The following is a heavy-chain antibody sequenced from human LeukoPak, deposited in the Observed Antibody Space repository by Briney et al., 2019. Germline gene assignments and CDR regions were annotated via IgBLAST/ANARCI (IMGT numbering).Heavy chain of an antibody. CDR3: ARGVPAAIAAFDI. D-gene: IGHD2-2*02. J-gene: IGHJ3*02. V-gene: IGHV4-30-2*01. CDR2: IYHSGST. Sequence: PSQTLSLTCTVSGGSISSGGYYWSWIRQPPGKGLEWIGYIYHSGSTYYNPSLKSRVTISVDRSKNQFSLKLSSVTAADTAVYYCARGVPAAIAAFDIWGQGTMVTVSS. CDR1: GGSISSGGYY.